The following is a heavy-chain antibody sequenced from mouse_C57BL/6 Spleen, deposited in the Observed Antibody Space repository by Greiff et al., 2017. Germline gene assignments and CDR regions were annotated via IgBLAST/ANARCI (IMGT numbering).Heavy chain of an antibody. V-gene: IGHV5-4*01. CDR2: ISDGGSYT. J-gene: IGHJ3*01. Sequence: EVKLVESGGGLVKPGGSLKLSCAASGFTFSSYAMSWVRQTPEKRLEWVATISDGGSYTYYPDNVKGRFTISRDNAKNNLYLQMSHLKSEDTAVYYCARDGEYGSSLFAYWGQGTLVTVSA. CDR1: GFTFSSYA. CDR3: ARDGEYGSSLFAY. D-gene: IGHD1-1*01.